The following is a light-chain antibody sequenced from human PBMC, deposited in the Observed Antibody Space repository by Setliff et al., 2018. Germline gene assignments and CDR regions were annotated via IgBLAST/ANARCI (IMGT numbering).Light chain of an antibody. CDR3: SLYSGSNNFF. V-gene: IGLV2-8*01. J-gene: IGLJ1*01. Sequence: ALAQPPSASGSPGQSVTISCTGTGGLVGGYNYVSWYQQHPGKAPKLIIYEVTKRPSGVPDRFSGSNSGNTASLTVSGLQAEDEADYYCSLYSGSNNFFFGSGTKVTVL. CDR1: GGLVGGYNY. CDR2: EVT.